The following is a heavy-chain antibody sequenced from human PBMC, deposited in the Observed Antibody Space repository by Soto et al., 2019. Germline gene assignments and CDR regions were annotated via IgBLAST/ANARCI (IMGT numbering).Heavy chain of an antibody. CDR3: AKTAAGGSQILEWLFYFDY. J-gene: IGHJ4*02. D-gene: IGHD3-3*01. V-gene: IGHV3-23*01. CDR2: ISGSGGST. Sequence: GGSLSLSCAASGFTFSSYAMSWVRQAPGKGLEWVSAISGSGGSTYYADSVKGRFTISRDNSKNTLYLQMNSLRAEDTAVYYCAKTAAGGSQILEWLFYFDYWGQGTLVTVSS. CDR1: GFTFSSYA.